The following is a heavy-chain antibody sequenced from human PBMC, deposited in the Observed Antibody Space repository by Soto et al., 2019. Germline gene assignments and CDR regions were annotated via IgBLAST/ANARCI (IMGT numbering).Heavy chain of an antibody. V-gene: IGHV1-69*13. J-gene: IGHJ4*02. Sequence: SVEGSFKASGGTFGSHGIAWVRQAPGQGLEWMGGPIAMSGTPTYSSKVQGRATITADESLTSSYLELRSLRSEDTAVYFCARGALTNFDYWGQGTVVTVSS. CDR1: GGTFGSHG. CDR2: PIAMSGTP. CDR3: ARGALTNFDY.